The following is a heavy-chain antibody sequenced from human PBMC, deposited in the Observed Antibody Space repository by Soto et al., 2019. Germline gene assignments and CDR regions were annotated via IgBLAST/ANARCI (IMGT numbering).Heavy chain of an antibody. V-gene: IGHV4-31*03. CDR2: IHDSGGT. CDR3: VRDRGY. D-gene: IGHD2-15*01. CDR1: GGSIRSGNFY. Sequence: TLSLTCTVSGGSIRSGNFYWSWIRQRPGEGPEWIGYIHDSGGTDYNPSLKSRITISVDTFKNQFSLKLSSVTAADTAVYYCVRDRGYWGQGTPVTVSS. J-gene: IGHJ4*02.